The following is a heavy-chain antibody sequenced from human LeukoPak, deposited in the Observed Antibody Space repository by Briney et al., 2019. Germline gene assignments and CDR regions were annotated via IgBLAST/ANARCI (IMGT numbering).Heavy chain of an antibody. CDR2: IYTIGST. CDR3: ARRVNFIRGRLLWFGESVENWFDP. V-gene: IGHV4-61*09. D-gene: IGHD3-10*01. J-gene: IGHJ5*02. Sequence: PSQTLSLTCTVSGDSISSGSYYWSWIRQPAGKGLEWIGHIYTIGSTNYNPSLKSRVTISVDTSKNQFSLKLSSVTAADTAVYYCARRVNFIRGRLLWFGESVENWFDPWGQGTLVTVSS. CDR1: GDSISSGSYY.